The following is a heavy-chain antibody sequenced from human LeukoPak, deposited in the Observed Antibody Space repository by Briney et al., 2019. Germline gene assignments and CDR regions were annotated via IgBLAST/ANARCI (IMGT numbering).Heavy chain of an antibody. CDR1: GDSTSSFY. J-gene: IGHJ4*02. Sequence: PSETLSLTCTVSGDSTSSFYWTWIRQPAGKGLEWIGRVYTSGSTNYNPSLKSRVTMSVDTSKNQFSLKLSSVTAADTAVYYCARDVVAAAGTWDYWGQGTLVTVSS. CDR3: ARDVVAAAGTWDY. V-gene: IGHV4-4*07. CDR2: VYTSGST. D-gene: IGHD6-13*01.